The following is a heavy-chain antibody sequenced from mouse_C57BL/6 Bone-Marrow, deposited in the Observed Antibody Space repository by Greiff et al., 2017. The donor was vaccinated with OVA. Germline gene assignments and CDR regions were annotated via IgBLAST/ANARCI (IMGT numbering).Heavy chain of an antibody. D-gene: IGHD1-1*01. V-gene: IGHV1-53*01. CDR1: GYTFTSYW. CDR2: INPSNGGT. Sequence: VQLQQPGTELVKPGASVKLSCKASGYTFTSYWMHWVKQRPGQGLEWIGNINPSNGGTNYNEKFKSKATLTVDKSSSTAYMQLSSLTSEDSAVYYCARGGATVVAYLYYFDYWGQGHHSHSLL. CDR3: ARGGATVVAYLYYFDY. J-gene: IGHJ2*01.